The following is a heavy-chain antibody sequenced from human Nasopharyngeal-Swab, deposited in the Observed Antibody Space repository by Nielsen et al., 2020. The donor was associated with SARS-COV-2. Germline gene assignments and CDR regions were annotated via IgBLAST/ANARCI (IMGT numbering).Heavy chain of an antibody. J-gene: IGHJ4*02. D-gene: IGHD5-24*01. CDR2: ISSSSSYT. Sequence: GGSLRLSCAASGFTFSDYYMSWIRQAPGKGLKWVSYISSSSSYTNYADSVKGRFTISRDNAKNSLYLQMNSLRAEDTAVYYCAGGDGFPEGDYWGQGTLVTVSS. V-gene: IGHV3-11*03. CDR1: GFTFSDYY. CDR3: AGGDGFPEGDY.